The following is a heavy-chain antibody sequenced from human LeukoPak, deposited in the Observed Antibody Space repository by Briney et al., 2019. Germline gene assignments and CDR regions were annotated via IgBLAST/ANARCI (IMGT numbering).Heavy chain of an antibody. D-gene: IGHD1-7*01. J-gene: IGHJ3*02. CDR2: INPNSGGT. CDR3: ARGVAGTARGDGFDN. CDR1: GYTFTGYY. Sequence: ASVKVSCKASGYTFTGYYMHWVRQAPGQGLEWMGWINPNSGGTNYAQKFQGRVTMTRDTSISTAYMELNRLSSDDTALYYCARGVAGTARGDGFDNWGQGTMVTDSS. V-gene: IGHV1-2*02.